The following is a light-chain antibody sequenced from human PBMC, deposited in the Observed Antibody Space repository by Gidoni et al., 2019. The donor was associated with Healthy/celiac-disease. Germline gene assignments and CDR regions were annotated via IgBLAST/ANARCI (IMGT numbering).Light chain of an antibody. J-gene: IGKJ2*04. V-gene: IGKV3-11*01. CDR2: DAS. CDR3: QQRSNWPLCS. Sequence: EIVLTQSTATLSLSPGERATLSYRASQSVSSYLAWYQQKPGQAPRLLIYDASNSATGIPARFSGSGSGTDFTLTISSLEPEDFAVYYCQQRSNWPLCSFGQGTKLEIK. CDR1: QSVSSY.